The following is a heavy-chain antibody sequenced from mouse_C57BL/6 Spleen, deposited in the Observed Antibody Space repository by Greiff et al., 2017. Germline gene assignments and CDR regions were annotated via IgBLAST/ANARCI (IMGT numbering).Heavy chain of an antibody. CDR1: GYTFTSYG. CDR3: AREGLND. Sequence: QVQLQQSGAELARPGASVKLSCKASGYTFTSYGISWVKQRTGQGLEWIGEIYPRSGNTYYNEKFKGKATLTADKSSSTAYMELRSLTSENSAVSFCAREGLNDWGQGTTLTVSS. V-gene: IGHV1-81*01. J-gene: IGHJ2*01. CDR2: IYPRSGNT. D-gene: IGHD3-3*01.